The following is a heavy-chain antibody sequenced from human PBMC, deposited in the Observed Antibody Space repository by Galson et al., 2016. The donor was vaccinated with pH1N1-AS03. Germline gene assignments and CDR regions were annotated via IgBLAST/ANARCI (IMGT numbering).Heavy chain of an antibody. V-gene: IGHV3-30*18. D-gene: IGHD5/OR15-5a*01. CDR3: AKAAEFESTTYDFEY. Sequence: SLRLSCAASGFIFTSYTMHWVRQAPGKGLEWVAVISFDGNNRYYMDPVKGRFSISRDDSKNTLYLQMNSLRAEDTAVYYCAKAAEFESTTYDFEYWGQGTLVTVTS. CDR1: GFIFTSYT. J-gene: IGHJ4*02. CDR2: ISFDGNNR.